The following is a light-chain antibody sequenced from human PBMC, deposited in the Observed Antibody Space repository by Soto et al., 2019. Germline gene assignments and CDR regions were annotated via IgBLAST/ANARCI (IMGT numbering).Light chain of an antibody. CDR1: QTINSY. CDR2: AAS. V-gene: IGKV1-39*01. J-gene: IGKJ1*01. CDR3: QQSYSTFKT. Sequence: DVQMTQSPSSLSASVGDIVTITCRASQTINSYLNWYQQKPGKAPKLLIYAASSLKSGVPSRFSGSGSGTDFTLTISNLQPDDFATYYCQQSYSTFKTFGQGTKVESK.